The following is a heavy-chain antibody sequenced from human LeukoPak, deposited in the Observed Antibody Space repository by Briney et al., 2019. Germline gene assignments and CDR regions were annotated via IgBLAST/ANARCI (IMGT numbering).Heavy chain of an antibody. D-gene: IGHD6-13*01. CDR3: TKLGSGWYLGWFDT. Sequence: SVKVSCKASGGTFSSYAIIWVRQAPGQGLEWMGGIIPIFGTANYAQKFQGRVTITTDEPTSTAYMELSSLRSEDTAVYYCTKLGSGWYLGWFDTWGQGTLVTVSS. J-gene: IGHJ5*02. V-gene: IGHV1-69*05. CDR1: GGTFSSYA. CDR2: IIPIFGTA.